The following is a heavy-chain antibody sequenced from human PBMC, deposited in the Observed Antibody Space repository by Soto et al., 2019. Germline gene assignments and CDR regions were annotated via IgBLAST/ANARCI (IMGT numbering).Heavy chain of an antibody. Sequence: GASVKVSCKASGYTFPSYGISWVRQTPGQGLEWMGWISAYNGNTNYAQKLQDRVIITRDTSASTGYMELSSLTSEDTAVYYCARGKGMEENYFYYGLDIWGQGTTVTVSS. CDR1: GYTFPSYG. V-gene: IGHV1-18*04. D-gene: IGHD1-1*01. CDR3: ARGKGMEENYFYYGLDI. J-gene: IGHJ6*02. CDR2: ISAYNGNT.